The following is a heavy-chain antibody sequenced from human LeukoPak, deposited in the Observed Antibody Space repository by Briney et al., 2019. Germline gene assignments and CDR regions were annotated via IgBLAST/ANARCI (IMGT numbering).Heavy chain of an antibody. D-gene: IGHD3-22*01. Sequence: GGSLRLSCAASGFTFSSYGMHWVRQAPGKGLEWVAFIRYDGSNKYYADSVKGRFTISRDNSKNTVYLQMNSLKTEDTAAYYCTTVGVRSAYYYDSSGYYYVSDYWGQGTLVTVSS. J-gene: IGHJ4*02. CDR2: IRYDGSNK. V-gene: IGHV3-30*02. CDR3: TTVGVRSAYYYDSSGYYYVSDY. CDR1: GFTFSSYG.